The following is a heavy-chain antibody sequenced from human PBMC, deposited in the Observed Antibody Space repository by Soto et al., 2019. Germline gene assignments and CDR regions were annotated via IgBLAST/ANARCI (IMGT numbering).Heavy chain of an antibody. V-gene: IGHV4-31*03. J-gene: IGHJ5*02. CDR3: ARGLMAFDP. CDR2: IYYSGST. D-gene: IGHD2-8*01. CDR1: GGSISSGGYY. Sequence: QVQLRESGPGLLKPSQTLSLTCTVSGGSISSGGYYWIWIRQHPAKGLEWIGYIYYSGSTHYNTSLKSRVAMSVDTSKNQFSLKLNSVTAADTAVYYCARGLMAFDPWGQGTLVTVSS.